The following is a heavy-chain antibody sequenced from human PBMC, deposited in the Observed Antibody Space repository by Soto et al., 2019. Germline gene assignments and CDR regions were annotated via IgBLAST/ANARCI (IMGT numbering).Heavy chain of an antibody. Sequence: ASVKVSCKVSGYTLTELSIHWARQAPGKGLEWMGGFDPEDGETIYAQKFQGRVTMTEDTSTDTAYMELSSLRSEDTAVYYCATSRYYDSSAFDYWGQGTLVTVSS. CDR1: GYTLTELS. CDR3: ATSRYYDSSAFDY. J-gene: IGHJ4*02. CDR2: FDPEDGET. D-gene: IGHD3-22*01. V-gene: IGHV1-24*01.